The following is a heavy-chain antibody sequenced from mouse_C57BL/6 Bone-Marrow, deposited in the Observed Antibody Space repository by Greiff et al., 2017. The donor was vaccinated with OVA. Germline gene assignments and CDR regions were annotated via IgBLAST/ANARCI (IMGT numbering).Heavy chain of an antibody. V-gene: IGHV14-4*01. J-gene: IGHJ2*01. CDR3: TTDDYDLDY. CDR2: IDPENGDT. CDR1: GFNIKDDY. Sequence: VHVKQSGAELVRPGASVKLSCTASGFNIKDDYMHWVKQRPEQGLEWIGWIDPENGDTEYASKFQGKATITADTSSNTAYLQLSSLTSEDTAVYDCTTDDYDLDYWGQGTTLTVSS. D-gene: IGHD2-4*01.